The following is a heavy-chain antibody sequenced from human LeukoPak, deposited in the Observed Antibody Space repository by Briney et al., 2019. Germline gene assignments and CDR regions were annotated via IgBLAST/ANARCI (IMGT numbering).Heavy chain of an antibody. Sequence: PGGSLRLSCAASGFTFDDYAMHWVRQAPGKGLEWVSGISWNSGSIGYADSVKGRFTISRDNAKNSLYLQMNSLRAEDTALYYCAKDSLRLGELSHDAFDIWGQGTMVTVSS. J-gene: IGHJ3*02. V-gene: IGHV3-9*01. CDR3: AKDSLRLGELSHDAFDI. D-gene: IGHD3-16*02. CDR2: ISWNSGSI. CDR1: GFTFDDYA.